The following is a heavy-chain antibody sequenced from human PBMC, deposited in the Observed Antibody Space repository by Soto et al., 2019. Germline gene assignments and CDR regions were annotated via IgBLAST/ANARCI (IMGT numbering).Heavy chain of an antibody. Sequence: QLQLQESGSGLVKPSQTLSLTCAVSGGSISSGGYSWSWIRQPPGKGLEWIGYIYHSGSTYYNPSLKSRVTISVDRSKNQFSLKLSSVTAADTAVYYCARSTVTGAEYFQHWGQGTLVTVSS. CDR1: GGSISSGGYS. D-gene: IGHD4-17*01. J-gene: IGHJ1*01. V-gene: IGHV4-30-2*01. CDR3: ARSTVTGAEYFQH. CDR2: IYHSGST.